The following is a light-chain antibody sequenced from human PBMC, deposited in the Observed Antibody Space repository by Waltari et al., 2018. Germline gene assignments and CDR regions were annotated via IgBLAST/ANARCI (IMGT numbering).Light chain of an antibody. Sequence: EIVMTQPPATLSVSPGERATPSCRASQTVTSILAWYQQKPGHAPRLLIYGTSTRDTGIPDRFSGSGSGADFTLTISSLQSEDFAVYYCQQYNNWPPTFGQGTKLEIK. CDR2: GTS. J-gene: IGKJ2*01. CDR3: QQYNNWPPT. CDR1: QTVTSI. V-gene: IGKV3-15*01.